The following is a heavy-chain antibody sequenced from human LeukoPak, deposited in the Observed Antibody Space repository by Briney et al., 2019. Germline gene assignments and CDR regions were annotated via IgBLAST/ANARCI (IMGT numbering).Heavy chain of an antibody. Sequence: SETLSLTCSVSGFSLTIGYFWGWIRQPPGKELEWIGYIYYSGSTNYNPSLKSRVTISVDTSKNQFSLKLSSVTAADTAVYYCARDSRILGRDWLAFDIWGQGTMVTVSS. CDR3: ARDSRILGRDWLAFDI. D-gene: IGHD3/OR15-3a*01. CDR1: GFSLTIGYF. V-gene: IGHV4-61*01. CDR2: IYYSGST. J-gene: IGHJ3*02.